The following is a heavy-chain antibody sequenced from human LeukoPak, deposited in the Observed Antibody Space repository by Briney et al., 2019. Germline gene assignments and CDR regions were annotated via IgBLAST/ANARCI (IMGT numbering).Heavy chain of an antibody. Sequence: PGGSLRLSCAASGFTVSSNYMSRVRQAPGKGLEWVSVIYSGGTTYYADSVKGRFTISRDNSKNTLYLQMNSLRAEDTAVYYCARVLVTAYGNWFDPWGQGTLVTVSS. D-gene: IGHD2-21*02. V-gene: IGHV3-66*01. J-gene: IGHJ5*02. CDR1: GFTVSSNY. CDR3: ARVLVTAYGNWFDP. CDR2: IYSGGTT.